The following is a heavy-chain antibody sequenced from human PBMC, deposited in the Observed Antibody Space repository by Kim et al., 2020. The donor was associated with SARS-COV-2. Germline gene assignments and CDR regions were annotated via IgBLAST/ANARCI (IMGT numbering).Heavy chain of an antibody. V-gene: IGHV3-53*01. Sequence: SVKGRFTISRDNSKNTLYLQMTSLRAEDTAVYYCARGSIAAAVPSYGMDVWGQGTTVTVSS. J-gene: IGHJ6*02. D-gene: IGHD6-13*01. CDR3: ARGSIAAAVPSYGMDV.